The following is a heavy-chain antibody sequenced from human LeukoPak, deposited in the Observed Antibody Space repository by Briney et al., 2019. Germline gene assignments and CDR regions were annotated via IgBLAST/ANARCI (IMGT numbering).Heavy chain of an antibody. V-gene: IGHV4-4*02. J-gene: IGHJ4*02. CDR2: IYYSGST. Sequence: SGTLSLTCAVSGGSISSSNWWSWVRQHPGKGLEWIGYIYYSGSTYYNPSLKSRVTISVDTSKNQFSLKLSSVTAADTGVYYCARSRIQLWNSPFDYWGQGTLVTASS. CDR1: GGSISSSNW. D-gene: IGHD5-18*01. CDR3: ARSRIQLWNSPFDY.